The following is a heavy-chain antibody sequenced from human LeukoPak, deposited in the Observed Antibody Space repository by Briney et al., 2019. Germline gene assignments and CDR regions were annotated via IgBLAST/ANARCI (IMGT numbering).Heavy chain of an antibody. V-gene: IGHV3-30*18. D-gene: IGHD3-22*01. CDR1: GFTFSSYG. J-gene: IGHJ4*02. CDR3: AKDGDYYDSDAYSSFFDY. Sequence: GGSLRLSCAASGFTFSSYGMHWVRQAPGKGLEWVAVISYDGSNKYYADSVKGRFTISRDNSKNTLYLQMNSLRVEDTAVYYCAKDGDYYDSDAYSSFFDYWGQGTLVTVSS. CDR2: ISYDGSNK.